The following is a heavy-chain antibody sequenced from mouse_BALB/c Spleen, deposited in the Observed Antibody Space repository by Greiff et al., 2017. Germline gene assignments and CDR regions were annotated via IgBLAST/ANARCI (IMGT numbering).Heavy chain of an antibody. CDR1: GFTFSSYT. J-gene: IGHJ3*01. V-gene: IGHV5-9*03. D-gene: IGHD6-1*01. CDR3: ARDEAFAY. Sequence: DVKLVESGGGLVKPGGSLKLSCAASGFTFSSYTMSWVRQTPEKRLEWVATISSGGGNTYYPDSVKGRFTISRDNAKNNLYLQMSSLRSEDTALYYCARDEAFAYWGQGTLVTVSA. CDR2: ISSGGGNT.